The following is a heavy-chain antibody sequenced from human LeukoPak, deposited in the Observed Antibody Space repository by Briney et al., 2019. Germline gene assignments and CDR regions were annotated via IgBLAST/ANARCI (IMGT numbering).Heavy chain of an antibody. D-gene: IGHD6-19*01. V-gene: IGHV3-30*03. CDR1: GFTFSTYG. J-gene: IGHJ4*02. Sequence: GGSLRLSCAASGFTFSTYGMHWVRQAPGKGLEWVAVISYDGSNKYYADSVKGRFTISRDNSKNTLYLQMNSLRAEDTAVYYCARLYSSGGEYYFDYWGQGTLVTVSS. CDR3: ARLYSSGGEYYFDY. CDR2: ISYDGSNK.